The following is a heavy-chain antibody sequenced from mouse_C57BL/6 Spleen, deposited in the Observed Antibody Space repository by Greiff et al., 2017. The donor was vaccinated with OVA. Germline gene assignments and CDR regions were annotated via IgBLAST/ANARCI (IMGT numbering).Heavy chain of an antibody. CDR3: AREDSSVYAMDY. J-gene: IGHJ4*01. Sequence: VKLQESGPGLVAPSQSLSITCTVSGFSLTSYGVDWVRQSPGKGLEWLGVIWGVGSTNYNSALKSRLSISKDNSKSQVFLKMNSLQTDDTARYYCAREDSSVYAMDYWGQGTSVTVSS. V-gene: IGHV2-6*01. D-gene: IGHD3-2*02. CDR1: GFSLTSYG. CDR2: IWGVGST.